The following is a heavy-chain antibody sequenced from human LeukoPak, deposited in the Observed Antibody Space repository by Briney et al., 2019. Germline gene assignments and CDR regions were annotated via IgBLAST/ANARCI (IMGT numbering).Heavy chain of an antibody. J-gene: IGHJ6*03. Sequence: GGSLRLSCAASGFSFSNYGMHYIRQAPGKGLEWVAFMRFDGSEKFYADSVKGRFTFSRDNSKNTLYLEMHSLRADDTAVYYCAKGRDFYMDVWGTGTTVTISS. V-gene: IGHV3-30*02. CDR2: MRFDGSEK. CDR1: GFSFSNYG. CDR3: AKGRDFYMDV.